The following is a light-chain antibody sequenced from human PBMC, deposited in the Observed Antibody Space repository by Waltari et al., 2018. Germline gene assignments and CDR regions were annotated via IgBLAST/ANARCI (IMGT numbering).Light chain of an antibody. CDR3: AGWDGSLNGYV. J-gene: IGLJ1*01. Sequence: QSVLTQPPSASGTPGQRVTISCSGSSSNIGSSYVNWYQQPPGTAPKLVFHNNNKRPSGAPDRFSGSKYGTSASLAISGLQSEDEADYYCAGWDGSLNGYVFGAATKVTVL. CDR1: SSNIGSSY. V-gene: IGLV1-44*01. CDR2: NNN.